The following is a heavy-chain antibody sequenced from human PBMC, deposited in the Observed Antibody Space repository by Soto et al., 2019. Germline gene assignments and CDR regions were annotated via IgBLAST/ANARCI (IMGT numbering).Heavy chain of an antibody. J-gene: IGHJ4*02. D-gene: IGHD4-4*01. CDR1: EYTFTSYT. Sequence: QVQVLQSGAEVKKPGASVQVSCKASEYTFTSYTMHWVRQAPGQRLEWMGWINGGNGNTKYSQKFQGRVNITRDTSASTAYMELSSLRSDDTAVYYCARELQGLYYFDYWGQGTLVTVSS. CDR3: ARELQGLYYFDY. CDR2: INGGNGNT. V-gene: IGHV1-3*01.